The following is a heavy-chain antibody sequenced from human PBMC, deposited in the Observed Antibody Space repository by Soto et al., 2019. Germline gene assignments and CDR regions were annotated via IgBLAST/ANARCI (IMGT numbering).Heavy chain of an antibody. Sequence: SSETLSLTCTVSGVSISSGDYYWSWIRQPPGKGLEWIGYIYYSENTYSNPSLKSRVAISGDTSKNQFSLKLSSVTAADTAVYYCARVSVGYYDSSGYTDYWGQGTLVTVSS. J-gene: IGHJ4*02. D-gene: IGHD3-22*01. CDR1: GVSISSGDYY. CDR3: ARVSVGYYDSSGYTDY. CDR2: IYYSENT. V-gene: IGHV4-30-4*01.